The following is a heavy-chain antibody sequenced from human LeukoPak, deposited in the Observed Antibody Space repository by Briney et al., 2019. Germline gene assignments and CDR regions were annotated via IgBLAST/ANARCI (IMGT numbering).Heavy chain of an antibody. CDR1: GGTFSSYA. CDR2: IIPIFGTA. CDR3: ARASGYYYDSSGYYYDLDY. V-gene: IGHV1-69*13. D-gene: IGHD3-22*01. J-gene: IGHJ4*02. Sequence: GASVKVSCKASGGTFSSYAISWVRQAPGQGLEWMGGIIPIFGTANYAQKFQGRVTITADESTSTAYMELSSLRSEDTAVYYCARASGYYYDSSGYYYDLDYWGQGTLVTVSS.